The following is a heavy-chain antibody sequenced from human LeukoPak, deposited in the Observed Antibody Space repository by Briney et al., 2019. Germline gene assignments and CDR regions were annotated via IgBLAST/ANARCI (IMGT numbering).Heavy chain of an antibody. D-gene: IGHD4-17*01. CDR2: IYYSGST. J-gene: IGHJ4*02. V-gene: IGHV4-30-4*01. CDR1: GGSISSGDYY. Sequence: SETLSLTCTVSGGSISSGDYYWSWLRQPPGKGLEWIGYIYYSGSTYYNPSLKSRVTISVDTSKNQFSLKLSSVTAADTAVYYCARDPHYGDYSDYWGQGTLVTVSS. CDR3: ARDPHYGDYSDY.